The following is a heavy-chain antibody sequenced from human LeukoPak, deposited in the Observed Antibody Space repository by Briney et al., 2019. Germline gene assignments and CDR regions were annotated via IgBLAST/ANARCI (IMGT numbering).Heavy chain of an antibody. CDR2: IYYSGST. V-gene: IGHV4-30-4*01. J-gene: IGHJ3*02. D-gene: IGHD2-2*01. CDR1: GGSISSGDYY. Sequence: PSQTLSLTCTVSGGSISSGDYYWSWIRQPPGKGLEWIGYIYYSGSTYYNPSLKSRVTISVDTSKNQFSLKLSSVTAADTAVYYCARGGYCSSTSCYAFDIWGQGTMVTVSS. CDR3: ARGGYCSSTSCYAFDI.